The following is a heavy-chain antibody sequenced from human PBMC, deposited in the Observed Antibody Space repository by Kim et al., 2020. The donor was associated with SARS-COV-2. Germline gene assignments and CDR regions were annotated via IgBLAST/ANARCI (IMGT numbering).Heavy chain of an antibody. CDR3: ASLWFGELLRFDP. D-gene: IGHD3-10*01. V-gene: IGHV3-7*01. J-gene: IGHJ5*02. Sequence: YVDSVKGRFTISRDNAKNSLYLQMNSLRAEDTAVYYCASLWFGELLRFDPWGQGTLVTVSS.